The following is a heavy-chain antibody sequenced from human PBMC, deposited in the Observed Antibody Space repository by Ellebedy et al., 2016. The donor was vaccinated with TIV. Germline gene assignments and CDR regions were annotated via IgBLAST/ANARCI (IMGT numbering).Heavy chain of an antibody. J-gene: IGHJ4*01. CDR3: ARVGEVAATPCSY. V-gene: IGHV5-51*01. Sequence: GESLKISCKASGYSFTTYWIGWVRQLSGKGLEWMGIIYPGDSDTRYSQSFQGQVTISAEKSISTAYLQWSSLKASDTAMYYCARVGEVAATPCSYWGQGTLVTVSS. CDR2: IYPGDSDT. CDR1: GYSFTTYW. D-gene: IGHD2-15*01.